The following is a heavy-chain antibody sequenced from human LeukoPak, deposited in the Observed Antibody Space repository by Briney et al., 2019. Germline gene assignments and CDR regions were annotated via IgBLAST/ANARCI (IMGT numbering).Heavy chain of an antibody. J-gene: IGHJ4*02. D-gene: IGHD5-12*01. Sequence: SQTLSLTCTVSGGSISNNNYYWSWIRQHPGKGLEWIGYIYHSGSTYYNPSLKSRVTISIDTSKNQFSLKLSSVTAADTAVYYCARDRGYSGYDEGDYWGQGTLVTVSS. CDR1: GGSISNNNYY. V-gene: IGHV4-31*03. CDR2: IYHSGST. CDR3: ARDRGYSGYDEGDY.